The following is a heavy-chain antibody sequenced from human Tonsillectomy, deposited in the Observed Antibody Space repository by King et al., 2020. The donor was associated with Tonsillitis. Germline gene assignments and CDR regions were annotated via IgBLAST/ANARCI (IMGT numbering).Heavy chain of an antibody. V-gene: IGHV3-7*01. J-gene: IGHJ3*01. CDR1: AFTFSEYW. CDR3: VRDRNYHDRRVYYDVLDV. D-gene: IGHD3-22*01. Sequence: VQLVESGGGLVQPGGSLRLSCVASAFTFSEYWMTWIRQAPGEGLEWVANIKGDGSVKYYVDSVEGRFTISRDNADSSLFLRMNSLRVEDTAMYYCVRDRNYHDRRVYYDVLDVWGPGTMVTVSS. CDR2: IKGDGSVK.